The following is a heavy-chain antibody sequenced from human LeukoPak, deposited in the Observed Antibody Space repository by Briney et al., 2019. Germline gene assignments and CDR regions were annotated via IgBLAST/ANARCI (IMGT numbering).Heavy chain of an antibody. D-gene: IGHD6-13*01. CDR3: TRDTPGIAASVSGG. J-gene: IGHJ4*02. CDR1: GFSVSHNY. V-gene: IGHV3-53*01. Sequence: GGSLRLSCTASGFSVSHNYMNWVRQAPGKGLEWVALIYSGGNTHYADSVKGRFTISRDNSKNTLYLQMSSLRVEDTAIYYCTRDTPGIAASVSGGWGQGTLVTVSS. CDR2: IYSGGNT.